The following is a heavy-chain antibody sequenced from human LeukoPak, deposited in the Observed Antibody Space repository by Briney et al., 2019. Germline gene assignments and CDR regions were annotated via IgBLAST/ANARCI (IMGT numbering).Heavy chain of an antibody. CDR3: ARGYDSSGYYFDY. CDR1: GYTFTSYD. J-gene: IGHJ4*02. D-gene: IGHD3-22*01. V-gene: IGHV1-8*01. CDR2: MNPNSGNT. Sequence: EASVKVSCKASGYTFTSYDINWVRQATGQGLEWMGWMNPNSGNTGYAQKFQGRVTMTRNTSISTAYMELSSLRSEDTAAYYCARGYDSSGYYFDYWGQGTLVTVSS.